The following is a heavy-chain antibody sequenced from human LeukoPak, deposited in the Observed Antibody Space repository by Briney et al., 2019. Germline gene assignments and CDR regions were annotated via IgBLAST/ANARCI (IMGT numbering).Heavy chain of an antibody. V-gene: IGHV3-53*01. Sequence: PGGSLRLSCAASGFTVSSNYMSWVRQAPGRGLEWVSVIYSGGSTYYADSVKGRFTIYRDNSKNTLYLQMNSLRAEDTAVYYCARDRRRVSSYFGYFDLWGRGTLVTVSS. CDR1: GFTVSSNY. CDR3: ARDRRRVSSYFGYFDL. D-gene: IGHD5-18*01. J-gene: IGHJ2*01. CDR2: IYSGGST.